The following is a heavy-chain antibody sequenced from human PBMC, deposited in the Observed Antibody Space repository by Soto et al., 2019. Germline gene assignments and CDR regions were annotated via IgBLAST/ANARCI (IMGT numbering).Heavy chain of an antibody. CDR2: IIPIFGTA. Sequence: QVQLVQSGAEVKKPGSSVKVSYKASGGTFSSYAISWVRQAPEQGLEWMGGIIPIFGTANYAQKFQGRVTITADESTSTAYMELSSLRSEDSAVYYCASALVPAADGELWYGEHFDYWGQGTLVTVSS. CDR3: ASALVPAADGELWYGEHFDY. D-gene: IGHD2-2*01. V-gene: IGHV1-69*12. J-gene: IGHJ4*02. CDR1: GGTFSSYA.